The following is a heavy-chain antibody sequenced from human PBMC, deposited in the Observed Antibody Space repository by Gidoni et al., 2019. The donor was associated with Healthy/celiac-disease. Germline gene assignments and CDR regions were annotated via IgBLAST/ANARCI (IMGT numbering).Heavy chain of an antibody. CDR3: AKHALYYDFWSGYYGEGWFDP. Sequence: QLQLQESGPGLVKPSETLSPTCTVSGGSISSSSYYWAWIRQPPGEGLEWIGSIYYSGSTYYNPSLKSRVTISVDTSKNQFSLKLSSVTAADTAVYYCAKHALYYDFWSGYYGEGWFDPWGQGTLVTVSS. J-gene: IGHJ5*02. CDR1: GGSISSSSYY. V-gene: IGHV4-39*01. D-gene: IGHD3-3*01. CDR2: IYYSGST.